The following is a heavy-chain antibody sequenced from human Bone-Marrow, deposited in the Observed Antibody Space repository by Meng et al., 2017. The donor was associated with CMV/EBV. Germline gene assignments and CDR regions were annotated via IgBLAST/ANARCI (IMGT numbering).Heavy chain of an antibody. CDR2: TRNKANSYTT. D-gene: IGHD3-10*01. CDR1: GFTFSDHY. J-gene: IGHJ6*02. CDR3: AKVLVVRGKGLYGMDF. Sequence: GESLKISCAASGFTFSDHYMDWVRQAPGKGLEWVGRTRNKANSYTTEYAASVKGRFTISRDDSKNSLYLQMNSLKTEDTAVYYCAKVLVVRGKGLYGMDFWGQGTTVTVSS. V-gene: IGHV3-72*01.